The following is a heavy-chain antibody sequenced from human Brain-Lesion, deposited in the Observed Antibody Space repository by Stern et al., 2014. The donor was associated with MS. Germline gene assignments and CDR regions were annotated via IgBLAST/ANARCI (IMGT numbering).Heavy chain of an antibody. D-gene: IGHD5-18*01. V-gene: IGHV4-61*02. CDR3: ASGYRIFDY. CDR2: IHPSGRA. J-gene: IGHJ4*02. CDR1: GGSISSGSDY. Sequence: VQLVESGPGLVKPSQTLSLTCTVSGGSISSGSDYWSWIRQPVGKGLEWIGRIHPSGRAFYTPSLKSRVTLSTHTSMNQFSLELNAATAADTAIYYCASGYRIFDYWGQGILVTVSS.